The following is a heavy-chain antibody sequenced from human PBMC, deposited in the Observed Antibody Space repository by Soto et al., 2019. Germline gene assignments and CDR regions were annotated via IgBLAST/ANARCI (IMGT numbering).Heavy chain of an antibody. Sequence: QVQLVESGGGVVQPGRSLRLSCAASGFTFSSYGMHWVRQAPGKGLEWVAVISYDGSNKYYADSVKGRFTISRDNSKNTLYLQMNSLRAEDTAVYYCAKVRGQYGDYYYYYYGMDVWGQGTTVTVSS. V-gene: IGHV3-30*18. CDR2: ISYDGSNK. CDR3: AKVRGQYGDYYYYYYGMDV. CDR1: GFTFSSYG. D-gene: IGHD3-10*01. J-gene: IGHJ6*02.